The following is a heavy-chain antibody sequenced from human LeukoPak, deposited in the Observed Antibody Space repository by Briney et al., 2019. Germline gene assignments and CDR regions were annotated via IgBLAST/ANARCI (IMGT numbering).Heavy chain of an antibody. CDR1: GGSISSYY. J-gene: IGHJ6*03. CDR3: ARMTLWFGELASGNYYYHNMDV. V-gene: IGHV4-59*01. CDR2: IYYSGST. D-gene: IGHD3-10*01. Sequence: RPSETLSLTCTVSGGSISSYYWSWIRQPPGKGLEWIGYIYYSGSTNYNPSLKSRVTISVDTSKNQFSLKLSSVTAADTALYYCARMTLWFGELASGNYYYHNMDVWGKGTTVTISS.